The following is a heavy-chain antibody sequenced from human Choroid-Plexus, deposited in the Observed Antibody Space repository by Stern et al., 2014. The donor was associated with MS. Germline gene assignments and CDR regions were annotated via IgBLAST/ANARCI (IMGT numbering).Heavy chain of an antibody. CDR1: GFTFGSCA. Sequence: VQLLESGGGVVQPGRPLRLSCVASGFTFGSCAMHWVRQAPGKGLEWVGGVSYNGSNKYYENPVKGRFTISKDNSQNTLNMQMSSLRPEDTGVYYCAKDRQYLTYFFDHWGQGSLVTVSS. CDR2: VSYNGSNK. D-gene: IGHD2/OR15-2a*01. J-gene: IGHJ5*02. CDR3: AKDRQYLTYFFDH. V-gene: IGHV3-30*18.